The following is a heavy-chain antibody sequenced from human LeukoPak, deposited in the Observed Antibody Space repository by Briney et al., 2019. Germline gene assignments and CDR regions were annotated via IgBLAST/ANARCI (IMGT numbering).Heavy chain of an antibody. Sequence: PGGSLRLSCAASGFTFSSYSMNWVRQAPGKGLEWVSSITTSSSYIYYADSVKGRFTVSRYNAKNSLYLQMNSLRAEDTAVYYCARGKITMIVGPFDYWGQGTLVTVSS. D-gene: IGHD3-22*01. CDR1: GFTFSSYS. CDR3: ARGKITMIVGPFDY. CDR2: ITTSSSYI. J-gene: IGHJ4*02. V-gene: IGHV3-21*01.